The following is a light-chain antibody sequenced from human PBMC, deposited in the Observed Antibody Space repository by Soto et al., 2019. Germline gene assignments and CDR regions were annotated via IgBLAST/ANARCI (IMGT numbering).Light chain of an antibody. CDR1: QGISSW. CDR3: QQANSLPLT. J-gene: IGKJ1*01. Sequence: DLQMTQSPYSVSASVGDRVTITCRASQGISSWLAWYQQNPGKAPKLLIYASSSLQSGVPSRFRGSGSGTDFTLSISSLQPEDFATDYCQQANSLPLTFDQGTKVEIK. CDR2: ASS. V-gene: IGKV1-12*01.